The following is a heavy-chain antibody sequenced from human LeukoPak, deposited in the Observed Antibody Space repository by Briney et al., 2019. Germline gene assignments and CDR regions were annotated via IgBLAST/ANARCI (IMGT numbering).Heavy chain of an antibody. CDR1: GGSISSYH. CDR2: IYYSGST. V-gene: IGHV4-59*01. D-gene: IGHD5-12*01. CDR3: ERDGYPKGIYYFDY. J-gene: IGHJ4*02. Sequence: SEPLSLTCTVSGGSISSYHWLWIRQPPGKGLEWIGYIYYSGSTKYNPSLKSRVTISIDTDKTQFSLKLRSVTAADKAVDYCERDGYPKGIYYFDYWGQGTLVTVSS.